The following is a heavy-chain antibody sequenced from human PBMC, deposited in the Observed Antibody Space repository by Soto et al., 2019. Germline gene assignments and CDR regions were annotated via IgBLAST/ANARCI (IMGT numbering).Heavy chain of an antibody. CDR1: GFTFSSYA. J-gene: IGHJ5*02. V-gene: IGHV3-23*01. CDR3: AKDPLQXXSGLFDP. CDR2: ITGDGLTT. Sequence: PGESLKISCSASGFTFSSYAVSWVRQAPGKGLDWVSTITGDGLTTYDADSVKGRFTISRDNSKSTLYLQLNSLRVDDTAVYYCAKDPLQXXSGLFDPWGQGTLVTVSS. D-gene: IGHD3-16*01.